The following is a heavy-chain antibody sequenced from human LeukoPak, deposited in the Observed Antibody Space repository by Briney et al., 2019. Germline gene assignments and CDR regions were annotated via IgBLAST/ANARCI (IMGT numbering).Heavy chain of an antibody. J-gene: IGHJ4*02. V-gene: IGHV3-30*18. CDR3: AKDPRGGFGELSWGIDY. CDR2: ISYDGSNK. CDR1: GFTFSTCG. Sequence: GGSLRLSCAASGFTFSTCGMHWVRQAPGKGLEWVALISYDGSNKYYTDSVKGRFTISRDNSKNTLYLQMNSLRADDTAVYYCAKDPRGGFGELSWGIDYWGQGTLATVS. D-gene: IGHD3-10*01.